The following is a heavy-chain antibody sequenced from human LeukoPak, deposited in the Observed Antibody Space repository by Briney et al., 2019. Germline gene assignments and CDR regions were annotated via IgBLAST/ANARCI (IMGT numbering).Heavy chain of an antibody. J-gene: IGHJ4*02. CDR1: GFTFSRYW. CDR2: INSDGRRT. D-gene: IGHD5-18*01. CDR3: AREGRGYSYAFEY. V-gene: IGHV3-74*01. Sequence: GGSLRLSCAASGFTFSRYWMHWVRQVPGKGLVWVSRINSDGRRTSYADSVKGRFTISRDNAKNTLYLQMNSLRAEDTAVYYCAREGRGYSYAFEYWGQGTLVTVFS.